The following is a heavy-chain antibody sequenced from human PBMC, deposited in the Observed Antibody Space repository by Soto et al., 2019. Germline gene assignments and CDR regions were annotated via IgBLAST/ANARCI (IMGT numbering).Heavy chain of an antibody. CDR3: ARGEKIAVAGKLYVLDI. D-gene: IGHD6-19*01. CDR2: FNPSGGGT. J-gene: IGHJ3*02. V-gene: IGHV1-46*01. CDR1: GDTYTSYY. Sequence: SVKVSCKASGDTYTSYYIHWVRQAPGQGLGWMGTFNPSGGGTFYAQKFQGRVTMTGDTSTSTVYMELSSLRSEDTAVYYCARGEKIAVAGKLYVLDICGQGTMVTFSS.